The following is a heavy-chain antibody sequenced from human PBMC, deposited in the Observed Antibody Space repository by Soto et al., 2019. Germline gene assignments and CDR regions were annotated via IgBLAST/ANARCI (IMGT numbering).Heavy chain of an antibody. CDR2: MNPNSGNT. J-gene: IGHJ5*02. CDR1: GYTFTSYD. Sequence: QVQLVQSGAEVKKPGASVKVSCKASGYTFTSYDINWVRQATGQGLEWMGWMNPNSGNTGYAQKFQGRVTMTRNTSICTAYMELSSLRCEDTAVYYCARLSTSSSSWHAWFDPWGKGTLVTVSS. D-gene: IGHD6-13*01. CDR3: ARLSTSSSSWHAWFDP. V-gene: IGHV1-8*01.